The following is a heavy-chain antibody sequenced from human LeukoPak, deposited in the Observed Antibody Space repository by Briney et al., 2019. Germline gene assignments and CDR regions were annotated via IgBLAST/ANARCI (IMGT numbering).Heavy chain of an antibody. V-gene: IGHV3-30*02. J-gene: IGHJ4*02. CDR3: AKDGGWYCSSTSCYTLDY. Sequence: PGGSLRLSCAASGFTFSSYGMHWVRQAPGKGLEWVAFIRYDGSNKYYADSVKGRFTISRDNSKNTLYLQMNSLRAEDTAVYYCAKDGGWYCSSTSCYTLDYWGQGTLVTVSS. CDR2: IRYDGSNK. D-gene: IGHD2-2*02. CDR1: GFTFSSYG.